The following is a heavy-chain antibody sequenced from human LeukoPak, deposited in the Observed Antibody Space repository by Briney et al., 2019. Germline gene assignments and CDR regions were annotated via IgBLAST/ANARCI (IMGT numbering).Heavy chain of an antibody. D-gene: IGHD6-6*01. CDR2: VDPEDGET. Sequence: GASVKVSCKASGYTFTSYGISWVQQAPGKGLEWMGLVDPEDGETIYAEKFQGRVTITADTSTDTAYMELSSLRSEDTAVYYCATFKYSSSSEDPDYWGQGTLVTVSS. CDR1: GYTFTSYG. CDR3: ATFKYSSSSEDPDY. V-gene: IGHV1-69-2*01. J-gene: IGHJ4*02.